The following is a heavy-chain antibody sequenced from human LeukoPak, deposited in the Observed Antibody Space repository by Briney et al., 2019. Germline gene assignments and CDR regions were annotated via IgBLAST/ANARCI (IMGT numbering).Heavy chain of an antibody. CDR1: GFTFSSYS. D-gene: IGHD4-11*01. CDR2: ISSSSSYI. CDR3: APTVTVDY. J-gene: IGHJ4*02. Sequence: PVGSLRLSCASSGFTFSSYSMNWVRQAPGKGREWVSSISSSSSYIYYTDSVKGRFTTSRDNAKNALYLQTNRLRAEDTAVYYCAPTVTVDYWGQGTLVTVSS. V-gene: IGHV3-21*01.